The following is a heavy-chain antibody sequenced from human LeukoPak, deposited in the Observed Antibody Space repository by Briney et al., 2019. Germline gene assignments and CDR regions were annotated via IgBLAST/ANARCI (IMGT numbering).Heavy chain of an antibody. CDR1: GFAFSNAW. V-gene: IGHV3-15*01. CDR2: IKSKTDDGTT. CDR3: ARPSPPGDGYNPCDY. J-gene: IGHJ4*02. Sequence: GGSLRLSCAASGFAFSNAWMSWVRQAPGKGLEWVGRIKSKTDDGTTDYAAPVKGRFTISRDDSKNTLYLQMNSLRPEDTAVYYCARPSPPGDGYNPCDYWGPGALVIVFS. D-gene: IGHD5-24*01.